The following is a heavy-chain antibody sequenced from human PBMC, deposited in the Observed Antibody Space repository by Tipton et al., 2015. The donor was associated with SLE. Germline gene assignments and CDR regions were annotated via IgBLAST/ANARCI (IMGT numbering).Heavy chain of an antibody. CDR3: AKDSHYYDSSGYAHH. Sequence: SLRLSCAASGFTFSSFAMHWVRQAPGKGLEWVAVIWYDGSNKYYADSVKGRFTISRDNSKNTLDLQMNSLRAEDTAVYYCAKDSHYYDSSGYAHHWGQGTRAPVAS. CDR1: GFTFSSFA. J-gene: IGHJ1*01. V-gene: IGHV3-33*06. D-gene: IGHD3-22*01. CDR2: IWYDGSNK.